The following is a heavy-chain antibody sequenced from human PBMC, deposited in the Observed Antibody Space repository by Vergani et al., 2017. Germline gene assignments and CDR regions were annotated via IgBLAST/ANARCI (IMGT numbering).Heavy chain of an antibody. CDR3: ARTTTLVLDFDY. D-gene: IGHD1-1*01. J-gene: IGHJ4*02. CDR2: IFSNDEK. CDR1: GFSLSNARMG. V-gene: IGHV2-26*01. Sequence: QVTLRESGPALVKPTQTLTLTCNVSGFSLSNARMGVSWIRQPPGKALEWLAHIFSNDEKSYSTSLKSRLTISKDTSKSQVVLTMTNMDPVDTATYYCARTTTLVLDFDYWGQGTLVTVSS.